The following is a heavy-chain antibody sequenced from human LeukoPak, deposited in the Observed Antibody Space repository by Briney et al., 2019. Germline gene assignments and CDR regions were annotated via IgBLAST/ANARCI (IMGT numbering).Heavy chain of an antibody. CDR2: ISGSGGST. J-gene: IGHJ4*02. Sequence: GGSLRLSCAASGVTFSSYAMSWVRQAPGKGREWVSAISGSGGSTYYADSVKGRFTISRDNSKNTLYLQMNSLRAEDTAVYYCAKDEGSGWYGTFDYWGQGTLVTVSS. CDR3: AKDEGSGWYGTFDY. V-gene: IGHV3-23*01. CDR1: GVTFSSYA. D-gene: IGHD6-19*01.